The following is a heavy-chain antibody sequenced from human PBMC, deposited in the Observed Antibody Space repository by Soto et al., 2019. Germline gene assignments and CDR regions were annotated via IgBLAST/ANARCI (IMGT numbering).Heavy chain of an antibody. Sequence: PSETLSLTCTVSGASVTGFYWSLIRQRPGKGLEWIGYVFHSGSSNYNPHLKSRVTISVDTSKSKISLRLTSVTAADTAVYYGARAPGLGVADIEYWGQGTLVTVSS. CDR3: ARAPGLGVADIEY. CDR1: GASVTGFY. J-gene: IGHJ4*02. CDR2: VFHSGSS. V-gene: IGHV4-59*02. D-gene: IGHD6-19*01.